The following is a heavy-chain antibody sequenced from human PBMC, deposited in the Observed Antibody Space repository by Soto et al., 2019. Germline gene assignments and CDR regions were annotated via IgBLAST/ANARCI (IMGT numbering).Heavy chain of an antibody. CDR1: GYTFTTSG. CDR2: VSGYNGNT. CDR3: ARAWDPPYYYYGMAV. V-gene: IGHV1-18*01. D-gene: IGHD1-26*01. Sequence: QVQLVQSGGEVKKPGASVKVSCKASGYTFTTSGVSWVRQAPGQGLEWMGWVSGYNGNTKYEEKLHGRVTMTTDTSTSTAYMELRSLTTDDTAVYYCARAWDPPYYYYGMAVGGQGTTVIVSS. J-gene: IGHJ6*02.